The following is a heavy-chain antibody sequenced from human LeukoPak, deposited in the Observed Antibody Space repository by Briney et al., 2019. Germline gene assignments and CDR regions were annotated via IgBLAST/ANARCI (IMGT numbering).Heavy chain of an antibody. CDR3: AKDSGWIQFID. D-gene: IGHD5-24*01. CDR1: GFTFSSYE. Sequence: AGGSLRLSCAASGFTFSSYEMNWVRQAPGKGLEWVSYISSSGSTIYYADSVKGRFTISRDNAKNSLYLQMNSLRAEDTGVYYCAKDSGWIQFIDWGQGTPVTVSS. V-gene: IGHV3-48*03. J-gene: IGHJ4*02. CDR2: ISSSGSTI.